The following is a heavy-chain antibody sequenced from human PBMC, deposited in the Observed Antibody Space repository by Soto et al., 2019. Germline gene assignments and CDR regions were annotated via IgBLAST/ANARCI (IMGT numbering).Heavy chain of an antibody. CDR3: ARSDATGLDH. CDR2: AHHSGRT. J-gene: IGHJ4*02. V-gene: IGHV4-4*02. CDR1: GGSMTSSNW. D-gene: IGHD4-17*01. Sequence: QVQLQESGPGLVKPSGTLSLTCTVSGGSMTSSNWWNWVRQSPGKGLEWIGEAHHSGRTNYNPSLKRRVTISVDKSKNHFSLQLSSVTAADTAVYYCARSDATGLDHWGQGTLVTVSS.